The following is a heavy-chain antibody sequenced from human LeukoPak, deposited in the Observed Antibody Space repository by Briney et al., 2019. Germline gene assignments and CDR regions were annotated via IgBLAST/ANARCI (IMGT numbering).Heavy chain of an antibody. J-gene: IGHJ4*02. CDR3: ATDYGRIVGATFDY. CDR1: GYTLTELS. CDR2: LDPEDGET. V-gene: IGHV1-24*01. Sequence: ASVKVSCKVSGYTLTELSMHWVRQAPGKGLEWMGGLDPEDGETIYAQKFQGRVTMTEDTSTDTAYMELSSLRSEDTAVYYCATDYGRIVGATFDYWGQGTLVTVSS. D-gene: IGHD1-26*01.